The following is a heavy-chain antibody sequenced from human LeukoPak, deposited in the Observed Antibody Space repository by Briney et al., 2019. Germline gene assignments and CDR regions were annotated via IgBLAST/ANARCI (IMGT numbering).Heavy chain of an antibody. V-gene: IGHV3-53*01. CDR2: IYSGGRT. D-gene: IGHD3-22*01. CDR3: AKGGYYYDSSGYYFVY. J-gene: IGHJ4*02. Sequence: GGSLRLSCAASGFTVSSNYMSWVRQAPGKGLEWVSVIYSGGRTYYADSVKGRFTISRDNSKNTLYLQMNSLRAEDTAVYYCAKGGYYYDSSGYYFVYWGQGTLVTVSS. CDR1: GFTVSSNY.